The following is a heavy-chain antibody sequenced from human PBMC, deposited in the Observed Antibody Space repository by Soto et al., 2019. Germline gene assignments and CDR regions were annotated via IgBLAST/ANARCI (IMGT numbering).Heavy chain of an antibody. CDR3: AKARAQYYDFWSGSPVDY. CDR2: ISGSGGST. V-gene: IGHV3-23*01. J-gene: IGHJ4*02. CDR1: GFTFSSYA. Sequence: PGGSLRLSCAASGFTFSSYAMSWVRQAPGKGLEWVSAISGSGGSTYYADSVKGRFTISRDNSKNTLYLQMNSLRAEDTAVYYCAKARAQYYDFWSGSPVDYWGQGTQVTV. D-gene: IGHD3-3*01.